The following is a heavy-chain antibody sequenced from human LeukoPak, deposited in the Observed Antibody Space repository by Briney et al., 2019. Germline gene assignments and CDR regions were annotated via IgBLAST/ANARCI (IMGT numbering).Heavy chain of an antibody. V-gene: IGHV3-15*01. J-gene: IGHJ4*02. CDR1: GFTFSNAW. CDR2: IKSKTDGGTT. Sequence: GGSLRLSCAASGFTFSNAWMSWVRQAPGKGLEWVGRIKSKTDGGTTDYAAPVKGGFTISRDDSKNTLYLQMNSLKTEDTAVYYCTTDALVVPAANPVDYWGQGTLVTVSS. D-gene: IGHD2-2*01. CDR3: TTDALVVPAANPVDY.